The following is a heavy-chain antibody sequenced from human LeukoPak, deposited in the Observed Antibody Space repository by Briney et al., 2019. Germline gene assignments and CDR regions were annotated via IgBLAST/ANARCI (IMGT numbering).Heavy chain of an antibody. V-gene: IGHV3-30*18. J-gene: IGHJ6*04. Sequence: GRSLRLSCAASGFTFSSYGMHWVRHAPGKGLEWVAVISYDGSNKYYADSVKGRFTISRDNSKNTLYLQMNSLRAEDTAVYYCAKTPRKDYYYGMDVWGKGTTVTVSS. CDR2: ISYDGSNK. CDR3: AKTPRKDYYYGMDV. CDR1: GFTFSSYG.